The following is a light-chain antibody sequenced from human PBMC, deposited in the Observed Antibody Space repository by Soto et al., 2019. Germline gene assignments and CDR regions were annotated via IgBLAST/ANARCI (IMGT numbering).Light chain of an antibody. V-gene: IGKV1-5*03. Sequence: DIQMTQSPSTLSGSVGDRVTITCRASQTISSWLAWYQQKPGKAPKLLIYKASTLKSGVPSRFSGSGSGTEFTLTISSPQPDDFATYYCRHYNSYSEAFGQGTMVELK. CDR3: RHYNSYSEA. CDR2: KAS. J-gene: IGKJ1*01. CDR1: QTISSW.